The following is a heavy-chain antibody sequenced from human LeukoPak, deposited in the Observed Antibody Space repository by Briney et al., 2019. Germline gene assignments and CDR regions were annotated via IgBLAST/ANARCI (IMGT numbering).Heavy chain of an antibody. V-gene: IGHV1-69*13. CDR1: GGTFSNYA. Sequence: SVKVSCKASGGTFSNYAISWVRQAPGQGLERMGGIIPIFGTTNYAQKFQGRVTITADASTNTAYMELSILRSEDTAVYYCARGTSGYSYGHFYYYAMDVWGQGTTVTVSS. D-gene: IGHD5-18*01. CDR3: ARGTSGYSYGHFYYYAMDV. J-gene: IGHJ6*02. CDR2: IIPIFGTT.